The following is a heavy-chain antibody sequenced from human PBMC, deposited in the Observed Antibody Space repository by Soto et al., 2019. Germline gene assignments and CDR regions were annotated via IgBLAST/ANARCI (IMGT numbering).Heavy chain of an antibody. D-gene: IGHD2-21*02. CDR2: ISSNGGRK. CDR3: ARNYGGNSYDFDI. V-gene: IGHV3-64*01. CDR1: GFTFSSYA. J-gene: IGHJ3*02. Sequence: PGGSLRLSCATSGFTFSSYAVHWVRQATGKGLEYVSAISSNGGRKYYAKSVKRRFNISRDNSKNTPYLKTGSLRAEEMDVYYCARNYGGNSYDFDIWGQGTMVTVSS.